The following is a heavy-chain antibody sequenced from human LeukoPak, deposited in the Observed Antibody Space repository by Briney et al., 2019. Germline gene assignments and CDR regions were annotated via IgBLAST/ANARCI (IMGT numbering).Heavy chain of an antibody. CDR2: LSWDGSTT. V-gene: IGHV3-43*01. D-gene: IGHD2-2*01. J-gene: IGHJ6*03. CDR3: VRVALPAAIYYYMDI. Sequence: PGGSLRLSCAASEFTVSSNYMSWVRQAPGKGLEWVSLLSWDGSTTYYADSVRGRFTVSRDTNKNSLLLQMNSLRTEDTALYYCVRVALPAAIYYYMDIWGKGTTVIVSS. CDR1: EFTVSSNY.